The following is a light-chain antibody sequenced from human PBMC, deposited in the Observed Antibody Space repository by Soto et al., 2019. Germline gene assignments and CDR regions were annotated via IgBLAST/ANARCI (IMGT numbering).Light chain of an antibody. J-gene: IGKJ2*01. V-gene: IGKV3-11*01. CDR1: QGVSSN. CDR2: DAT. CDR3: QQRSNWPPT. Sequence: EIVLTQSPATLSLSPGERATLSCRASQGVSSNLPWYQQKPGQAPRLRIYDATNRATAIPARFSGSGSGTDFTLTISSLEPEDCAVYYCQQRSNWPPTCGQGTKLEIK.